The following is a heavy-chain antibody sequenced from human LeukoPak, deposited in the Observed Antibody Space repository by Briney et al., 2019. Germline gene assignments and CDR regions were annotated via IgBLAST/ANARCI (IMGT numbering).Heavy chain of an antibody. Sequence: GESLKISCKASGYSFTNYWIGWVRQMPGKGLEWMGIIYCGDSDTRYSPSFQGQVTISADKSISTAYLQWSSLKASDTAIYYCAKLVPYSSGWYADYWGQGTLVTVSS. CDR1: GYSFTNYW. D-gene: IGHD6-19*01. CDR3: AKLVPYSSGWYADY. V-gene: IGHV5-51*01. J-gene: IGHJ4*02. CDR2: IYCGDSDT.